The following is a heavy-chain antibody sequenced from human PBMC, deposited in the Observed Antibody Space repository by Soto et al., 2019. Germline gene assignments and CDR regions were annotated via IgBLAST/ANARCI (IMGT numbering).Heavy chain of an antibody. D-gene: IGHD1-26*01. CDR3: ARDRVRIVGAPESYSYGMDV. V-gene: IGHV6-1*01. Sequence: QVQLQPSGPGLVKPSQTLSLTCAISGDSVSSNSAAWNWIRQSPSRGLEWLGRTYYRSKWYNDYAVSVKSRITINPDTSKNQLSMQLNSVTPEDTAVYYCARDRVRIVGAPESYSYGMDVWGQGTTVTVSS. J-gene: IGHJ6*02. CDR2: TYYRSKWYN. CDR1: GDSVSSNSAA.